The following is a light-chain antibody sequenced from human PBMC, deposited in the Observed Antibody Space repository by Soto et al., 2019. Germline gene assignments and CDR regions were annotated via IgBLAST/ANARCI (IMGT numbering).Light chain of an antibody. CDR3: QQRSNWPPIT. J-gene: IGKJ5*01. CDR1: QSVISY. Sequence: ESVLTQSPATPSLSPGERASLSCRSSQSVISYLAWYQQKPGQAPRLLIYDASNRATGIPARFSGSGSGTDFTLTISSLEPEDFAVYYCQQRSNWPPITFGQGTRLEIK. CDR2: DAS. V-gene: IGKV3-11*01.